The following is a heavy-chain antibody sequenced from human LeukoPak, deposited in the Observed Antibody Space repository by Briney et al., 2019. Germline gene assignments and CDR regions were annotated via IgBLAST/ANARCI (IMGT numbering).Heavy chain of an antibody. Sequence: GRSLRLSCAASGFTFSSYGMHRVRQAPGKGLEWVAVISYDGSNKYYADSVKGRFTISRDNSKNTLYLQMNSLRAEDTAVYYCAKDPLQTNWGQGTLVTVSS. CDR1: GFTFSSYG. CDR2: ISYDGSNK. CDR3: AKDPLQTN. V-gene: IGHV3-30*18. J-gene: IGHJ4*02. D-gene: IGHD5-24*01.